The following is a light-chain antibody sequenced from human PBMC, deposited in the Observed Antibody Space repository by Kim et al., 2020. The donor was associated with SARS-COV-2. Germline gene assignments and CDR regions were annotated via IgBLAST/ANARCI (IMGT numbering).Light chain of an antibody. CDR1: KIGSKS. CDR2: YDT. CDR3: QVWDDTTDHRI. J-gene: IGLJ2*01. V-gene: IGLV3-21*02. Sequence: SYELTQPPSVSVTPGQTARITCGGNKIGSKSVHWYQQKPGQAPVLVIHYDTERPSGIPERFSGSNSGNTATLIITRVEAGDEADYWCQVWDDTTDHRIFGGGTK.